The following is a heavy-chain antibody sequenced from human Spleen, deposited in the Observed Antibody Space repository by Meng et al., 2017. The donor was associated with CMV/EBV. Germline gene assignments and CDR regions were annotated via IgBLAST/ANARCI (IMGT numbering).Heavy chain of an antibody. CDR2: ISAYNGNT. J-gene: IGHJ3*02. V-gene: IGHV1-18*01. Sequence: ASVKVSCKASGYTFTSYGISWVRQAPGQGLEWMGWISAYNGNTNYAQKLQGRVTISMDTSTSRAYMELRSLRSDDTAVYYCARDDAGTPGAFDIWGQGTMVTVSS. CDR3: ARDDAGTPGAFDI. D-gene: IGHD3-10*01. CDR1: GYTFTSYG.